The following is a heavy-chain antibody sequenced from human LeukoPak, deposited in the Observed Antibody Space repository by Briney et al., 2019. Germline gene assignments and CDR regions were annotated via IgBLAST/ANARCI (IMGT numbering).Heavy chain of an antibody. Sequence: SQTPSLTCTVSGGSISSGDYYWSWIRQPPGKGLEWIGYIYYSGSTYYNPSLKSRVTISVDASKNQFSLKLSSVTAADTAVYYCARLYYYDSSGYRRFFDYWGQGTLVTVSS. V-gene: IGHV4-30-4*08. CDR3: ARLYYYDSSGYRRFFDY. CDR2: IYYSGST. D-gene: IGHD3-22*01. CDR1: GGSISSGDYY. J-gene: IGHJ4*02.